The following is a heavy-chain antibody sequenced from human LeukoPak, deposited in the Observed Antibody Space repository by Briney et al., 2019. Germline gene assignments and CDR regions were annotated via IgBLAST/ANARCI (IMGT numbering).Heavy chain of an antibody. Sequence: SQTLSLTCAISGDSVSSNSAAWNWLRQSPSRGLEWLGRTYYRSKWSMDYAVSMESRIIINSDTSKNQFSLQLSSVTAADTAVYYCARGLEGGTIFGVVTQRGVWFDPWGQGTLVTVSS. CDR1: GDSVSSNSAA. V-gene: IGHV6-1*01. CDR2: TYYRSKWSM. J-gene: IGHJ5*02. D-gene: IGHD3-3*01. CDR3: ARGLEGGTIFGVVTQRGVWFDP.